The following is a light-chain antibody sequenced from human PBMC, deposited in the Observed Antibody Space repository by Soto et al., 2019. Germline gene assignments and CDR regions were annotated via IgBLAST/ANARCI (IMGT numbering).Light chain of an antibody. J-gene: IGLJ1*01. Sequence: ALTQPASVSGSPGQSITIACTGTSSDVGGYNYVSWYQQYPGKAPRLVISDVSNRPSGVSNRFSGSKSGNSASLTISGLQAEDEADYYCSSYTSSSTYVFGTGTKVTVL. CDR1: SSDVGGYNY. CDR2: DVS. V-gene: IGLV2-14*01. CDR3: SSYTSSSTYV.